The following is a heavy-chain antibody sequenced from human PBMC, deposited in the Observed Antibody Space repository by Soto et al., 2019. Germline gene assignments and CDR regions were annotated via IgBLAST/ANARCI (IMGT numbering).Heavy chain of an antibody. Sequence: SETLSLTCAVSGGSISSGGYYWSWIRQPPGKGLEWIGFIYYTGSTSYNPSLKSRVTISIDTSKNQFSLKLTSVTAADTAVYYCESALYCSGGSCSFDPWGQGTLVNVSS. CDR1: GGSISSGGYY. D-gene: IGHD2-15*01. CDR3: ESALYCSGGSCSFDP. V-gene: IGHV4-61*08. J-gene: IGHJ5*02. CDR2: IYYTGST.